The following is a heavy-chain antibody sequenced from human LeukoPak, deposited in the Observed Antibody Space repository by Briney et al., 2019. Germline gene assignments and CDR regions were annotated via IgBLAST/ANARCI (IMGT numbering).Heavy chain of an antibody. J-gene: IGHJ4*02. CDR3: AKAASSGYVDY. Sequence: GGSLRLSCAASGFTFDDYAMHWVRQAPGKGLEWVSGISWNSGSIGYADSVKGRFTISRDNAKNSLYLQMNSLRVEDMALYYCAKAASSGYVDYWGQGTLVTVSS. D-gene: IGHD3-22*01. V-gene: IGHV3-9*03. CDR1: GFTFDDYA. CDR2: ISWNSGSI.